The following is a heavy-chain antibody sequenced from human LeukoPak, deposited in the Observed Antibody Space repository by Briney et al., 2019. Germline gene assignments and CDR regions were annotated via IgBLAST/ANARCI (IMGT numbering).Heavy chain of an antibody. V-gene: IGHV4-61*01. CDR1: GGSVSSGSYY. J-gene: IGHJ3*02. CDR3: ARGVEIITGAFDI. D-gene: IGHD2-21*01. Sequence: SETLSLTCTVSGGSVSSGSYYWSWIRQPPGKGLEWIGYIYYSGSTNSNPSLKSRVTISADTSKNQFSLKLRSVTAADTAIHYCARGVEIITGAFDIWGQGTMVTVSS. CDR2: IYYSGST.